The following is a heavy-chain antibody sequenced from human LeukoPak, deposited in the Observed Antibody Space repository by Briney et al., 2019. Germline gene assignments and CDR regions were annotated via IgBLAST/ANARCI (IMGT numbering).Heavy chain of an antibody. CDR2: IRYDGSNK. V-gene: IGHV3-30*02. J-gene: IGHJ3*02. CDR1: GFTFSSYG. CDR3: TTVPLEYSSSPEAFDI. Sequence: PGGSLRLSCAASGFTFSSYGMHWVRQAPGKGLEWVAFIRYDGSNKYYADSVKGRFTISRDNSKNTLYLQMNSLKTEDTAVYYCTTVPLEYSSSPEAFDIWGQGTMVTVSS. D-gene: IGHD6-6*01.